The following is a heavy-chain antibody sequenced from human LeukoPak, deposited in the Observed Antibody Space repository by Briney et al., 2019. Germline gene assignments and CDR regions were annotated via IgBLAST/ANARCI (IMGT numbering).Heavy chain of an antibody. Sequence: PSETLSLTCIVTGGSVSSGRHYWDWIRQPPGMGLEWIGSIYYGGNTYYSLSLKSRVTISVETSKNQFSLRLSSVTATDTAVYYCARVENVAADGIEYWRQGTLVTVSS. CDR3: ARVENVAADGIEY. D-gene: IGHD6-13*01. CDR2: IYYGGNT. V-gene: IGHV4-39*01. CDR1: GGSVSSGRHY. J-gene: IGHJ4*02.